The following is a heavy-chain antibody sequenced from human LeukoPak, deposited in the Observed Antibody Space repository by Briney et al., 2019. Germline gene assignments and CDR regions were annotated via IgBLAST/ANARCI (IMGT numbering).Heavy chain of an antibody. Sequence: GGSLRPSCATSGFTFSSYAMSWVRQAPGKGLEWVSGISNSGGSSHYADSVKGRFTISRDNSKSTLYLQMNSLRAEDTAVYYCAKVSFISGWAPIDYWGQGTLVTVSS. CDR1: GFTFSSYA. CDR3: AKVSFISGWAPIDY. J-gene: IGHJ4*02. D-gene: IGHD6-19*01. CDR2: ISNSGGSS. V-gene: IGHV3-23*01.